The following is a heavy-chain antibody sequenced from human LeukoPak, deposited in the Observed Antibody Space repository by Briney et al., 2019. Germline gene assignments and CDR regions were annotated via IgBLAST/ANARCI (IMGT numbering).Heavy chain of an antibody. Sequence: SQTLSLTCTVSGGSISSGGYYWSWIRQHPGKGLEWIGYIYYSGSTYYNPSLKSRVTISVDTSKNQFSLKLSSVTAADTAVYYCARDWALSGYSMGAFDYWGQGTLVTVSS. D-gene: IGHD5-18*01. J-gene: IGHJ4*02. CDR1: GGSISSGGYY. V-gene: IGHV4-31*03. CDR2: IYYSGST. CDR3: ARDWALSGYSMGAFDY.